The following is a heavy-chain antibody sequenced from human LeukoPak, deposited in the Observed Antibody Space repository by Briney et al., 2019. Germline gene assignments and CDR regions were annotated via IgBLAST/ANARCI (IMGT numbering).Heavy chain of an antibody. D-gene: IGHD2-2*01. CDR1: AGSFSGYY. CDR2: INHSGST. CDR3: ARFCSSTSCCAKSPSFDY. Sequence: SETLSLTCAVYAGSFSGYYWRWIRQPPGKGLEWIGEINHSGSTNYNPSLKSRVTISVATSKNQFSLKLRPVTAAATAVYYCARFCSSTSCCAKSPSFDYWGQGTLVTVSS. V-gene: IGHV4-34*01. J-gene: IGHJ4*02.